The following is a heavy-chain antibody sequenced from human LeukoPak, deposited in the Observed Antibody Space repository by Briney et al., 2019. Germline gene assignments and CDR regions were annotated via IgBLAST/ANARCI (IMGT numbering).Heavy chain of an antibody. J-gene: IGHJ4*02. CDR3: ARDSSLSYCGGDCFHFDY. V-gene: IGHV3-30*01. Sequence: PGGSLRLSCAASGFTFRNYAMHWVRQAPGKGLEWVAIISYDGRNTYYSDSVKGRLTISRDNSKNTLYLHMNSLRPEDTAVYYCARDSSLSYCGGDCFHFDYWGQGILVTVSS. CDR1: GFTFRNYA. CDR2: ISYDGRNT. D-gene: IGHD2-21*02.